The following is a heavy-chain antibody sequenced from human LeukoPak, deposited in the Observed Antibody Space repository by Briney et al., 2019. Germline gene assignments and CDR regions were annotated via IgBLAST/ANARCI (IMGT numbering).Heavy chain of an antibody. CDR3: ARERSYDYIWGSYYDV. Sequence: GGSLRISCAASGFTVSSDHMTWVRQAPGKGLEWVSVIYSGSSKDYADSVTGRFTISRDNSKNTLYLQMNSLRVEDTAVYYCARERSYDYIWGSYYDVWGQGTLVTVPS. D-gene: IGHD3-16*01. CDR2: IYSGSSK. CDR1: GFTVSSDH. V-gene: IGHV3-66*01. J-gene: IGHJ4*02.